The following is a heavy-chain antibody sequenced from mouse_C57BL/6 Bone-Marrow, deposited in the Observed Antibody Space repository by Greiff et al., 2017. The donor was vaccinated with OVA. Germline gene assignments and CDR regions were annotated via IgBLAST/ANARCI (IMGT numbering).Heavy chain of an antibody. CDR2: IYPGSGNT. CDR3: ARGVAYFTSAMDY. Sequence: QVQLQQSGAELVRPGASVKLSCTASGYTFTDYYINWVKQRPGQGLEWIARIYPGSGNTYYTEKFKGKATLTAENSSSTAYMQLSSLTSEDSAVYVCARGVAYFTSAMDYWGQGTSVTVSS. D-gene: IGHD1-1*01. J-gene: IGHJ4*01. CDR1: GYTFTDYY. V-gene: IGHV1-76*01.